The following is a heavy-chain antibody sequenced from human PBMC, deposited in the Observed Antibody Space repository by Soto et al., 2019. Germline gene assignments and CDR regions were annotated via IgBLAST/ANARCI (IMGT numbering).Heavy chain of an antibody. J-gene: IGHJ4*02. CDR3: ARDLRGSYGIDY. CDR2: LSSSSSTI. Sequence: SLRLSCVASGFTFSSFGMNWVRQAPGKGLEWVSYLSSSSSTIYYADSVKGRFTISRDNAKNSLYLQMNSLRDEDTAVYYCARDLRGSYGIDYWGQGTLVTVSS. V-gene: IGHV3-48*02. CDR1: GFTFSSFG. D-gene: IGHD3-10*01.